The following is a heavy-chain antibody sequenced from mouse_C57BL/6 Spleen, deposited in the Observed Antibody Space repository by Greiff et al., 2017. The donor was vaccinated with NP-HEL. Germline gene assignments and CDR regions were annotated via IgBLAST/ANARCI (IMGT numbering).Heavy chain of an antibody. D-gene: IGHD3-2*02. CDR2: IYPSDSET. CDR3: ARDRSGYVLDY. V-gene: IGHV1-61*01. CDR1: GYTFTSYW. J-gene: IGHJ2*01. Sequence: QVQLQQPGAELVRPGSSVKLSCKASGYTFTSYWMDWVKQRPGQGLEWIGNIYPSDSETHYNQKFKDKATLTVDKSSSTAYMQLSSLTSEDSAVYYGARDRSGYVLDYWGQGTTLTVSS.